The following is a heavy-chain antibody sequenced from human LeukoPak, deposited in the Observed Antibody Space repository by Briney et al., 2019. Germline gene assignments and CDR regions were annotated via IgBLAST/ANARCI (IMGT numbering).Heavy chain of an antibody. CDR2: IFHSEST. D-gene: IGHD6-25*01. CDR3: ARLYQGKRPPDY. CDR1: GDSIFSTTYY. J-gene: IGHJ4*02. Sequence: SETLSLTCTVSGDSIFSTTYYWGWIRQPPGKGLEWIGSIFHSESTYYNPSLKSRVTISVDTSKNQLSLRLRSVTAADTAVYYCARLYQGKRPPDYWGQGTLVTVSS. V-gene: IGHV4-39*01.